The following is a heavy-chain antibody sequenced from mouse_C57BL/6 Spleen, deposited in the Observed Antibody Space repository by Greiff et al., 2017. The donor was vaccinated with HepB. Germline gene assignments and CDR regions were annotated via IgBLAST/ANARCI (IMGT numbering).Heavy chain of an antibody. CDR3: ARWGGLGRDYAMDY. J-gene: IGHJ4*01. V-gene: IGHV1-64*01. Sequence: QVQLQQPGAELVKPGASVKLSCKASGYTFTSYWMHWVKQRPGQGLEWIGMIHPNSGSTNYNEKFKSKATLTVDKSSSTAYMQLSSLTSEDSAVYYCARWGGLGRDYAMDYWGQGTSVTVSS. D-gene: IGHD4-1*01. CDR1: GYTFTSYW. CDR2: IHPNSGST.